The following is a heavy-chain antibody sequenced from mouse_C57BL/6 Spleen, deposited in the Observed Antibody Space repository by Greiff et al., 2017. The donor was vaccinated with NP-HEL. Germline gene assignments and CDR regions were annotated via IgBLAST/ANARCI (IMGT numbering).Heavy chain of an antibody. Sequence: QVQLQQSGPELVKPGASVKISCKASGYAFSSSWMNWVKQRPGKGLEWIGRIYPGDGDTNYNGKFKGKATLTADKSSSTAYMQLSSLTSEDSAVYFCANIYYGNYEGDYWGQGTTLTVSS. J-gene: IGHJ2*01. V-gene: IGHV1-82*01. CDR3: ANIYYGNYEGDY. CDR1: GYAFSSSW. D-gene: IGHD2-1*01. CDR2: IYPGDGDT.